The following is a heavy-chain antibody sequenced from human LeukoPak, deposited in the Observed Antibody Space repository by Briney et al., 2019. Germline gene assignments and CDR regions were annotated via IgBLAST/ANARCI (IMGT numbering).Heavy chain of an antibody. Sequence: ASVKVSCKASGYTFTGYYMHGVRQAPGQGLEWMGWINPNSGGTNYAQKFQGRVTMTRDTSISTAYMELSRLRSDDTAVYYCARDGGVQRLLFFDYWGQGTLVTVSS. CDR1: GYTFTGYY. CDR3: ARDGGVQRLLFFDY. J-gene: IGHJ4*02. CDR2: INPNSGGT. D-gene: IGHD2-15*01. V-gene: IGHV1-2*02.